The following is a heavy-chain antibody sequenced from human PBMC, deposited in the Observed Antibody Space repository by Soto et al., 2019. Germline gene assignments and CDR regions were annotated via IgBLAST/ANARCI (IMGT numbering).Heavy chain of an antibody. J-gene: IGHJ1*01. CDR2: INWNSGSI. CDR3: VKDESINWYSGHFRH. D-gene: IGHD6-13*01. CDR1: GFTFDDYA. Sequence: GGSLRLSCAASGFTFDDYAMHWVRQVPGKGLEWVSGINWNSGSIGYGDSVKGRFAISRDNAKNSLHLQMNSLSAEDTAFYYCVKDESINWYSGHFRHWGQCTLVTVSS. V-gene: IGHV3-9*01.